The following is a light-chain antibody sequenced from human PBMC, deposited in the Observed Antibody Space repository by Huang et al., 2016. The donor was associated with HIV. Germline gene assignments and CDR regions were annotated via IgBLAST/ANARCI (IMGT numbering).Light chain of an antibody. CDR1: QSVSTN. CDR2: GAS. V-gene: IGKV3-15*01. Sequence: EIVMTQSPATLSVSPGERATLSCRASQSVSTNLAWYQQKPGQAPRLLINGASTMVTGIPARFSGSGSGTEFTLTISSLQSEDFAVYYCQQYNNWPQTFGQGTKVDNK. J-gene: IGKJ1*01. CDR3: QQYNNWPQT.